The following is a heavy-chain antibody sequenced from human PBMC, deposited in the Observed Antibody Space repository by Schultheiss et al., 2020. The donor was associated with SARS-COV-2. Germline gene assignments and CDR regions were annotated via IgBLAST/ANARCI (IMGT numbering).Heavy chain of an antibody. CDR2: IYYSGST. V-gene: IGHV4-59*01. CDR3: ARGGGYSSSWYPTVYYYYGMDV. CDR1: GGSISSYY. Sequence: SETLSLTCTVSGGSISSYYWSWIRQPPGKGLEWIGYIYYSGSTNYNPSLKSRVTISVDTSKNQFSLKLSSVTAADTAVYYCARGGGYSSSWYPTVYYYYGMDVWGQGTTVTVSS. J-gene: IGHJ6*02. D-gene: IGHD6-13*01.